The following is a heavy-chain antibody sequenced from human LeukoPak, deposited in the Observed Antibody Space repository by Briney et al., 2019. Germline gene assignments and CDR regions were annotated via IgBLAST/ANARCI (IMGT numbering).Heavy chain of an antibody. CDR1: GFTFTNYP. D-gene: IGHD1-26*01. CDR2: VNETGGDV. V-gene: IGHV3-23*01. Sequence: GGSLRLSCAASGFTFTNYPMSWVRQAPGKGLEWVSSVNETGGDVFYADSVKGRFTVSRDNSKKTLYLQMNSLRGEDTAVYYCAKQDSGTKDYWGQGTLVTVTS. J-gene: IGHJ4*02. CDR3: AKQDSGTKDY.